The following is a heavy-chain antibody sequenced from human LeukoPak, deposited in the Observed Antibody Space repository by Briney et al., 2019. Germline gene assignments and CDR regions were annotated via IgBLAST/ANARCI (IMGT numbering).Heavy chain of an antibody. J-gene: IGHJ6*03. V-gene: IGHV3-48*04. CDR3: ARGTFGVVIPAPHMDV. CDR1: GFTFSSYS. Sequence: GGSLRLSCAASGFTFSSYSMNWVRQAPGKGLEWVSYISSSSSTIYYADSVKGRFTISRDNAKNSLYLQINSLRAEDTAVYYCARGTFGVVIPAPHMDVWGKGTTVTVSS. CDR2: ISSSSSTI. D-gene: IGHD3-3*01.